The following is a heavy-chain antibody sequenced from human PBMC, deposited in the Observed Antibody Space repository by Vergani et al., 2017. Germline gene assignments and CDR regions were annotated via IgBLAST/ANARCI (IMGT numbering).Heavy chain of an antibody. Sequence: QVQLQESGPGLVKPSQTLSLTCTVSGGSISSGGYYWSWIRQHPGKGLEWIGYIYYSGSTYYNPSPKSLVTISVDTSKNQFSLKLSSVTAAATAVYYCARGYYDSSGYYYFDYWGQGTRVTVSA. CDR2: IYYSGST. V-gene: IGHV4-31*01. D-gene: IGHD3-22*01. CDR3: ARGYYDSSGYYYFDY. CDR1: GGSISSGGYY. J-gene: IGHJ4*02.